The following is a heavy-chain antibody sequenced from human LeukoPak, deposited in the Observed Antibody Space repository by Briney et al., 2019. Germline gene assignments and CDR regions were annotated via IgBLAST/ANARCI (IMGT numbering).Heavy chain of an antibody. D-gene: IGHD3-22*01. Sequence: SETLSLTCTVSGGSISSSSYYWGWIRQPPGKGPEWIGSIYYSGSTYYNPSLKSRVTISVDTSKNQFSLKLSSVTAADTAVYYCARLTFQAYYYDSSGSYYFDYWGQGTLVTVSS. CDR2: IYYSGST. J-gene: IGHJ4*02. V-gene: IGHV4-39*01. CDR1: GGSISSSSYY. CDR3: ARLTFQAYYYDSSGSYYFDY.